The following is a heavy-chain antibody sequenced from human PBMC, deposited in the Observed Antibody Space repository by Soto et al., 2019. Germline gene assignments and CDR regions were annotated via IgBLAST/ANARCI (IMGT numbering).Heavy chain of an antibody. CDR3: ATNGGTYKFDN. CDR2: ICYSGST. Sequence: PSETLSLTCTVSGASISSGDFYWSWIRQPPGKGLEWIGYICYSGSTYYNPSLKSRVTMSVDTSKNQVSLKLSSVTAADTAVYYCATNGGTYKFDNWGQGTLVTVSS. CDR1: GASISSGDFY. D-gene: IGHD1-26*01. V-gene: IGHV4-30-4*01. J-gene: IGHJ4*02.